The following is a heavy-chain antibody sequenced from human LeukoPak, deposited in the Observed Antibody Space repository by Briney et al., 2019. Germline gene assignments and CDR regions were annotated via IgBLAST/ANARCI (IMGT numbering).Heavy chain of an antibody. J-gene: IGHJ4*02. CDR1: GGTFANYA. CDR2: IIPIFGTG. D-gene: IGHD3-3*01. CDR3: AKGHDDFRQFDY. V-gene: IGHV1-69*05. Sequence: SVKVSCTASGGTFANYAISWVRKAPGQGLEWTGGIIPIFGTGDSAQKFQGRLTITTDESTRTTYMELSSLRSEDTAVYYCAKGHDDFRQFDYWGQGTLVTVSS.